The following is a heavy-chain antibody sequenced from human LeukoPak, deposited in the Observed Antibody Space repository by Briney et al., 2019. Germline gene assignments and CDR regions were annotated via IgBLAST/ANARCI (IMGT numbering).Heavy chain of an antibody. V-gene: IGHV5-51*01. CDR1: GYSFLSHW. J-gene: IGHJ4*02. Sequence: GESLKISCKGSGYSFLSHWIGWVRQMPGKGLEWMGIIYPGDSDTRYNPSFQGQVTISADKSISTAYLQWSSLKASDTAMYYCARLSAPDSSGYYLFDYWGQGTLVTVSS. D-gene: IGHD3-22*01. CDR3: ARLSAPDSSGYYLFDY. CDR2: IYPGDSDT.